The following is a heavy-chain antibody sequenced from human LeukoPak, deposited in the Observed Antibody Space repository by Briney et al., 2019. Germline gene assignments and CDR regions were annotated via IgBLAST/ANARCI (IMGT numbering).Heavy chain of an antibody. D-gene: IGHD4-17*01. Sequence: SETLSLTCAVYGGSFSGYYWSWIRQPPGKGLEWIGEINHSGSTNYNPSLKSRVTISVDTSKNQFSLKLSSVTAADTAVYYCARVTVTTFHLDYWGQGTLVTVSS. CDR2: INHSGST. CDR3: ARVTVTTFHLDY. V-gene: IGHV4-34*01. CDR1: GGSFSGYY. J-gene: IGHJ4*02.